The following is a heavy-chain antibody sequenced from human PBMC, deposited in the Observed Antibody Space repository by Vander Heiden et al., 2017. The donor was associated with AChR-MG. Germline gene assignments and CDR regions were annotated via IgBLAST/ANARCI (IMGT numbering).Heavy chain of an antibody. D-gene: IGHD6-25*01. CDR1: GFTLSNYD. V-gene: IGHV3-13*01. Sequence: EVQLVESGGGLVQPGGSLRLSCAASGFTLSNYDMHWVRPVTGKGLEWVSVIRSNDDTFYPGAVKGRFTISRENARNSLHLQMDNLRAGDTAVYYCARSRTYSSVTRKYFYYYMDVWGKGTTVTVSS. CDR3: ARSRTYSSVTRKYFYYYMDV. J-gene: IGHJ6*03. CDR2: IRSNDDT.